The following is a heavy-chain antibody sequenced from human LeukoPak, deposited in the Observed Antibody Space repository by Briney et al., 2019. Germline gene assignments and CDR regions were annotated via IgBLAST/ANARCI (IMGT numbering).Heavy chain of an antibody. CDR3: ARSWDTAMVSYFDY. D-gene: IGHD5-18*01. CDR1: GGTFSSYA. J-gene: IGHJ4*02. Sequence: SVKVSCKASGGTFSSYAISWVRQAPGQGLEWMGGIIPIFGTANYAQKFQGRVTITADESTSTAFMELSSLRSEDTAVYYCARSWDTAMVSYFDYWGQGTLVTVSS. V-gene: IGHV1-69*13. CDR2: IIPIFGTA.